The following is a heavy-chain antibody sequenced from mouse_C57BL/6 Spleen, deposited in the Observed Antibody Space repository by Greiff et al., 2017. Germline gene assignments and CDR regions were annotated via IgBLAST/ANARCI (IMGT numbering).Heavy chain of an antibody. CDR2: ISYDGSN. Sequence: EVPLQESGPGLVKPSQSLSLTCSVTGYSITSGYYWNWIRQFPGNKLEWMGYISYDGSNNYNPSLNNRISITRDTSKNQFFLKLNSVTTEDTATYYCAREDYGSSAYAMDYWGQGTSVTVSS. CDR3: AREDYGSSAYAMDY. D-gene: IGHD1-1*01. J-gene: IGHJ4*01. CDR1: GYSITSGYY. V-gene: IGHV3-6*01.